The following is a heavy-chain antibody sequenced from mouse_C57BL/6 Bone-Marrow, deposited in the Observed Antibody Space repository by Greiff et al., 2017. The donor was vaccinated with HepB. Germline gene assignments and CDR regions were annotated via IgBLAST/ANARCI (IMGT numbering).Heavy chain of an antibody. D-gene: IGHD2-5*01. J-gene: IGHJ2*01. CDR2: IYPRSGNT. V-gene: IGHV1-81*01. CDR3: ARLYSNPYYFDY. CDR1: GYTFTSYG. Sequence: QVQLQQSGAELARPGASVKLSCKASGYTFTSYGISWVKQRTGQGLEWIGEIYPRSGNTYYNEKFKGKATLTADKSSSTAYMELRSLTSEDSAVYFCARLYSNPYYFDYWGQGTTLTVSS.